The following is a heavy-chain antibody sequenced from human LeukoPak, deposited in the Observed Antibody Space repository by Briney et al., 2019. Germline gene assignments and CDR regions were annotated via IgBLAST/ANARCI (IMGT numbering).Heavy chain of an antibody. CDR3: ARGTVTAPDY. D-gene: IGHD4-17*01. CDR2: IYTGGTT. Sequence: PGGSLRLSCAASGLTVSTTYMNWVRQAPGKGLEWASIIYTGGTTYYADSVKGRFTISRDISKNTLYLQMNSLRAEDTAVYYCARGTVTAPDYWGQGTLVTVSS. CDR1: GLTVSTTY. J-gene: IGHJ4*02. V-gene: IGHV3-53*01.